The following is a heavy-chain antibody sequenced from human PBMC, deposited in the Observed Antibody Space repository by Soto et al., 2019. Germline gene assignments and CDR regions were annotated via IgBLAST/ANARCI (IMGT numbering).Heavy chain of an antibody. D-gene: IGHD2-8*02. CDR1: GGSISSGDYY. CDR3: ARGDYGTGGYPFPYFDY. Sequence: SETLSLTCTVSGGSISSGDYYWSWIRQPPGKGLEWIGYIYYSGSTYYNPSLKSRVTISVDTSKNQFSLKLSSVTSDDTAVYYCARGDYGTGGYPFPYFDYWGQGTLVTVSS. CDR2: IYYSGST. J-gene: IGHJ4*02. V-gene: IGHV4-30-4*02.